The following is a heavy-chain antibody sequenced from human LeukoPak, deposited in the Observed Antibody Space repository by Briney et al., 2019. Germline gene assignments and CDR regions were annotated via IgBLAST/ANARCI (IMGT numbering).Heavy chain of an antibody. V-gene: IGHV1-46*01. CDR2: INPNGDRT. D-gene: IGHD2-15*01. J-gene: IGHJ4*02. CDR3: ARCGSGGSCCSYFDY. CDR1: ENTFTNYY. Sequence: ASVKVSCKASENTFTNYYMHWVRQAPGQGLEWLGLINPNGDRTDYAQNFQGRVTITTDESTSTAYMELSSLRSEDTAVYYCARCGSGGSCCSYFDYWGQGTLVTVSS.